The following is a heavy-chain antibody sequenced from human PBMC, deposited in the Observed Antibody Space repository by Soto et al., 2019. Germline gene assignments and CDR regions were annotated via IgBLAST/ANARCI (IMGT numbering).Heavy chain of an antibody. CDR2: INAGNGNT. D-gene: IGHD6-19*01. CDR3: ARGVAGPLHWFDP. Sequence: QVQLVQSGAEVKKPGASVKVSCKASGYTFTSYAMHWVRQAPGQRLEWMGWINAGNGNTKYSQKFQGRVTITRDTSASTAYMELSSLRSEDIAVYYCARGVAGPLHWFDPWGQGTLVTVSS. J-gene: IGHJ5*02. CDR1: GYTFTSYA. V-gene: IGHV1-3*01.